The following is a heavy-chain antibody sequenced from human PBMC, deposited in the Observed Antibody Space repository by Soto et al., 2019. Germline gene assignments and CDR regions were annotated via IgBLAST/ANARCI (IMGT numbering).Heavy chain of an antibody. V-gene: IGHV4-34*01. CDR2: INHSGST. CDR3: ARGAVVAATPFFWFDP. CDR1: GGSFSGYY. Sequence: SETLSLTCAVYGGSFSGYYWSWIRQPPGKGLEWIGEINHSGSTNYNPSLKGRVTISVETSKNQFSLKLSSVTAADTAVYYCARGAVVAATPFFWFDPWGQGTLVTVSS. D-gene: IGHD2-15*01. J-gene: IGHJ5*02.